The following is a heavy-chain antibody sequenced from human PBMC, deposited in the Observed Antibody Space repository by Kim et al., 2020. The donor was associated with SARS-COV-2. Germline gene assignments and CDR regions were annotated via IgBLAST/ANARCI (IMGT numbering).Heavy chain of an antibody. CDR2: TRKKANSYTT. D-gene: IGHD3-10*01. Sequence: GGSLRLSCAASGFSFSDHYMDWVRQAPGKGLEWVGRTRKKANSYTTEYAASVKGRFTISRDDSKNSLYLQMNSLKTEDTAVYYCARVSLWFGELAYFDYWGQGTLVTVSS. V-gene: IGHV3-72*01. CDR1: GFSFSDHY. CDR3: ARVSLWFGELAYFDY. J-gene: IGHJ4*02.